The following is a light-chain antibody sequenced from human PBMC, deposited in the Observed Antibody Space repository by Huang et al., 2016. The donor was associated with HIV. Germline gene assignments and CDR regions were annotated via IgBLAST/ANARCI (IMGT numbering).Light chain of an antibody. J-gene: IGKJ4*01. Sequence: EIMMTQSPATLSVSPGGRATLSCRASQNVSNNLAWYQQKTGQAPRLLIYDTSTRASGIPARFSGSGSGTEFTLTISGLQSEDFAFYYCQQYDNWPPGLTFGGGTKIEI. CDR2: DTS. CDR3: QQYDNWPPGLT. CDR1: QNVSNN. V-gene: IGKV3D-15*01.